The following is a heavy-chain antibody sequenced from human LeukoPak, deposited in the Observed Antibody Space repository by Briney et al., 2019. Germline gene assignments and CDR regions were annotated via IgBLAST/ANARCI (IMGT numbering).Heavy chain of an antibody. CDR1: GGSISSYY. Sequence: PSETLSLTCTVSGGSISSYYWSWIRQPAGKGLEWIGRIYTSGSTNYNPSLKSRVTMSVDTSKNQFSLKLSSVTAADTAVYYCARHSRRGYDTSSSWYYFDYWGQGTLVTVSS. J-gene: IGHJ4*02. CDR3: ARHSRRGYDTSSSWYYFDY. V-gene: IGHV4-4*07. CDR2: IYTSGST. D-gene: IGHD6-13*01.